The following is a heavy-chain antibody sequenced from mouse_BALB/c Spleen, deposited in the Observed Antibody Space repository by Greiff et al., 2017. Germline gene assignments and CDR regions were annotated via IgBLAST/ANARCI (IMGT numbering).Heavy chain of an antibody. CDR1: GFSLTSYG. J-gene: IGHJ4*01. CDR2: IWSGGST. CDR3: ARTHYGNSYYAMDY. Sequence: VQLQQSGPGLVQPSQSLSITCTVSGFSLTSYGVHWVRQSPGKGLEWLGVIWSGGSTDYNAAFISRLSISKDNSKSQVFFKMNSLQANDTAIYYCARTHYGNSYYAMDYWGQGTSVTVSS. V-gene: IGHV2-2*02. D-gene: IGHD2-1*01.